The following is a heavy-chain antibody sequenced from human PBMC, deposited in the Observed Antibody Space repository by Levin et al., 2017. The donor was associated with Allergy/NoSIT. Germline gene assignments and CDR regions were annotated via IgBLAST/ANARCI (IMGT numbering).Heavy chain of an antibody. V-gene: IGHV3-15*01. CDR1: GLSFSDAW. CDR3: TLTGMYWGSYGMDV. D-gene: IGHD2-8*02. CDR2: IKNKRDGGTT. Sequence: GGSLRLSCVASGLSFSDAWMNWVRQTPGNGLEWIGLIKNKRDGGTTECAAPLKGRFSISRDDSKSTVYLQMNNLKTEDTAIYYCTLTGMYWGSYGMDVWGQGTTVTVSS. J-gene: IGHJ6*02.